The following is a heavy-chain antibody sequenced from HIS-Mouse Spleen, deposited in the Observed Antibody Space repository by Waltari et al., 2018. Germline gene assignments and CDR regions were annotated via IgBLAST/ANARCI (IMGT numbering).Heavy chain of an antibody. CDR1: GGSTSSSSYY. J-gene: IGHJ2*01. V-gene: IGHV4-39*07. CDR2: LYYSGST. Sequence: QLQLQESGPGLVKPSETLSLTCTVSGGSTSSSSYYWGWIRQPPGKGLECIGSLYYSGSTYYNPSLKSRVTISVDTSKNQFSLKLSSVTAADTAVYYCAREIPYSSSWYDWYFDLWGRGTLVTVSS. CDR3: AREIPYSSSWYDWYFDL. D-gene: IGHD6-13*01.